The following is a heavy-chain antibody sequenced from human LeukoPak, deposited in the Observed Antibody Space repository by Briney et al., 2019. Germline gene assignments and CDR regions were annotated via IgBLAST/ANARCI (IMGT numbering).Heavy chain of an antibody. Sequence: GGSLRLSCAASGFTFDDYTMHWVRHAPGKGLEWVSLISWDGGSTYYADSVKGRFTISRDNSKNSLYLQMNSLRTEDTALYYCAKDGQAYYDFWSGPDSHWFDPWGQGTLVTVSS. D-gene: IGHD3-3*01. CDR2: ISWDGGST. J-gene: IGHJ5*02. CDR3: AKDGQAYYDFWSGPDSHWFDP. CDR1: GFTFDDYT. V-gene: IGHV3-43*01.